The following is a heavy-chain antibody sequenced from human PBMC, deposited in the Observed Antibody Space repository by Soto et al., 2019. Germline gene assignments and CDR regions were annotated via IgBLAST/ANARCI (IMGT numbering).Heavy chain of an antibody. J-gene: IGHJ3*02. Sequence: PSDTEPLTYEVCGGKFSGYCWTWLRQPPGKGLEWIGYIYYSGSTNYNPSLKSRVTISVDTSKDQFSLKLSSVTAADTAVYYCARLVGGNAFDIWGQGTMVTVSS. CDR3: ARLVGGNAFDI. CDR1: GGKFSGYC. D-gene: IGHD1-26*01. CDR2: IYYSGST. V-gene: IGHV4-59*01.